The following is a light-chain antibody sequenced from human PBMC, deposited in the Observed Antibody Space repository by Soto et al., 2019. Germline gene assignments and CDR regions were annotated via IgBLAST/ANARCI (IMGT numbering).Light chain of an antibody. J-gene: IGLJ1*01. Sequence: QSVLTRPPSASASLGASVTLTCTLSSGYSNYKVDWYQQRPGKGPRFVMRVGTGGIVGSKGDGIPDRFSVLGSGLNRYLTIINIQEEDESDYHCGADHGSGSNFVYVFGTGTKVTVL. CDR1: SGYSNYK. CDR2: VGTGGIVG. CDR3: GADHGSGSNFVYV. V-gene: IGLV9-49*01.